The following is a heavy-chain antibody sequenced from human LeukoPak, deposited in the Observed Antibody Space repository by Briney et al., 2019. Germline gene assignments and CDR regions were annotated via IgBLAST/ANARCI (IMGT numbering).Heavy chain of an antibody. V-gene: IGHV3-7*03. CDR3: ARGFGITF. CDR1: GFSFSSHW. CDR2: IKQDGSEK. Sequence: PGGSLRLSCAASGFSFSSHWVSWVRQAPGKGLEWVANIKQDGSEKHYVDSVKGRFTVSRDNAKNSLYLQMNSLRADDTAVYYCARGFGITFWGQGTLVTVSS. D-gene: IGHD3-16*01. J-gene: IGHJ4*02.